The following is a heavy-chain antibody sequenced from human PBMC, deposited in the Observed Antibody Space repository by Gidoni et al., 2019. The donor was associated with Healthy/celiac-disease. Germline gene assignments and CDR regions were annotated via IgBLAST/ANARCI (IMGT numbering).Heavy chain of an antibody. Sequence: EVQLVESGGVVVQPGGSLRLSCAASGFTFDDYAMHWVRQAPGKGLEWVSLISWDGGSPYYADSVKGRFTISRDNSKNSLYLQMNSLRSEDTALYYCAKGPHSTVVTHFDYWGQGTLVTVSS. V-gene: IGHV3-43D*03. CDR2: ISWDGGSP. CDR1: GFTFDDYA. D-gene: IGHD4-17*01. CDR3: AKGPHSTVVTHFDY. J-gene: IGHJ4*02.